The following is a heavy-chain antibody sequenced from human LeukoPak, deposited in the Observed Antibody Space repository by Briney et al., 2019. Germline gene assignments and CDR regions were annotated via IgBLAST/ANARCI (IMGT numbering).Heavy chain of an antibody. Sequence: PSETLSLTGTVSGGSISSYYWSWIRQPPGKGLEWIGYIYYSGSTNYNPSLKSRVTISVDTSKDQFSLKLSSVTAADTAVYYCARANGYSDYWGQGTLVTVSS. CDR2: IYYSGST. V-gene: IGHV4-59*01. J-gene: IGHJ4*02. D-gene: IGHD5-24*01. CDR1: GGSISSYY. CDR3: ARANGYSDY.